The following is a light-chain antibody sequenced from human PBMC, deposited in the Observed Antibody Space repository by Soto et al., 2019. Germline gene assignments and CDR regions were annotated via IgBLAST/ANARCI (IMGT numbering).Light chain of an antibody. V-gene: IGKV3-20*01. Sequence: EIVLTQSPGTLSLSPGERATLSCRASQSVSSSYLAWYQQKPGQAPRLLIYGASSRATGIPDRFSGSGSGTDFTLTIIRLEPEYFAVYYCQQYGSSPPYTFGQGTTLDIK. CDR1: QSVSSSY. CDR3: QQYGSSPPYT. CDR2: GAS. J-gene: IGKJ2*01.